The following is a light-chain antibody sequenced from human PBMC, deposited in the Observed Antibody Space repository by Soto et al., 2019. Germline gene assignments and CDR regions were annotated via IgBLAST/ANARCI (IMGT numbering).Light chain of an antibody. Sequence: EIVMTQSPATLSVCPGERATLSCRASQSVRSNLAWYQQKPGQAPRLLIYGASIRATGVPARFSGSGSGTEFTLSISSLQSEDFAVYYCQQYNNWPRAFGQGAKVEIK. J-gene: IGKJ1*01. CDR3: QQYNNWPRA. V-gene: IGKV3-15*01. CDR2: GAS. CDR1: QSVRSN.